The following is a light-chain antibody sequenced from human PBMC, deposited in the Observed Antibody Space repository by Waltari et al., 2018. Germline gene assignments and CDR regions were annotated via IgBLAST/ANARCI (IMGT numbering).Light chain of an antibody. CDR3: HQRSNWPLT. J-gene: IGKJ3*01. V-gene: IGKV3-11*01. CDR1: QSVTTA. Sequence: EVVLTQSPATLPLSPGDRATLSCRASQSVTTALAWYQQRRGQAPRLLIYDASARATGIPARFSGSGSGTDFTLTISGLEPEDFAVYYCHQRSNWPLTFGPGTKVDFK. CDR2: DAS.